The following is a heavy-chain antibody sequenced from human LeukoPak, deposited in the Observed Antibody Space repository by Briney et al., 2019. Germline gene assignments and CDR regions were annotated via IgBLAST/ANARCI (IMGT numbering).Heavy chain of an antibody. Sequence: PSETLSLTCTVSGGSLSRYYWTWIRQSAGKGLEWIGRIYSSGSFNYSPSLKSRVSMSVDTSKNQFSLKLSSVPAADTAVYYCARDLRSTGWFDIWGQGSLVIVSP. J-gene: IGHJ5*02. CDR1: GGSLSRYY. CDR3: ARDLRSTGWFDI. D-gene: IGHD4-17*01. V-gene: IGHV4-4*07. CDR2: IYSSGSF.